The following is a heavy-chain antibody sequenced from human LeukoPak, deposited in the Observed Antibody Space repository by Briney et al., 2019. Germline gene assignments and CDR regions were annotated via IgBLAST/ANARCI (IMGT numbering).Heavy chain of an antibody. CDR3: ARHTYYYDSSGYLFDY. V-gene: IGHV5-51*01. CDR2: IYPGDSDT. D-gene: IGHD3-22*01. Sequence: GESLKISCKGSGYSFTSYWIGWVRQMPGKGLEWMRIIYPGDSDTRYSPSFQGQVTISADKSISTAYLQWSSLKASDTAMYYCARHTYYYDSSGYLFDYWGQGTLVTVSS. CDR1: GYSFTSYW. J-gene: IGHJ4*02.